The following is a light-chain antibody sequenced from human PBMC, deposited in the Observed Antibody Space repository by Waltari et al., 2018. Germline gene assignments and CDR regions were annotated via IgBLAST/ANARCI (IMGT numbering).Light chain of an antibody. Sequence: QSALTQPRSVSGSPGQSVTISCTGTSSDVGGYNYVSWYQQQPGKAPKLMIYDVSKRPSGVPDRFSGSKSGNTASLTISGLQADDEADYYCCSYADSYTYVFGTGTEVTVL. CDR2: DVS. CDR3: CSYADSYTYV. J-gene: IGLJ1*01. CDR1: SSDVGGYNY. V-gene: IGLV2-11*01.